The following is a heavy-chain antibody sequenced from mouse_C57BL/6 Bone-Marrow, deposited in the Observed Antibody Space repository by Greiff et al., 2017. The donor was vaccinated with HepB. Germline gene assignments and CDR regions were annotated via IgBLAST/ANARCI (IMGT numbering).Heavy chain of an antibody. CDR1: GYTFTSYD. D-gene: IGHD1-1*01. CDR3: ARDYYGSSPWFAY. J-gene: IGHJ3*01. V-gene: IGHV1-85*01. CDR2: IYPRDGST. Sequence: QVQLQQSGPELVKPGASVKLSCKASGYTFTSYDINWVKQRPGQGLAWIGWIYPRDGSTKYNEKFKGKAKLTVDTSSSTAYMELHSLTSEDSAVYFCARDYYGSSPWFAYWGQGTLVTVSA.